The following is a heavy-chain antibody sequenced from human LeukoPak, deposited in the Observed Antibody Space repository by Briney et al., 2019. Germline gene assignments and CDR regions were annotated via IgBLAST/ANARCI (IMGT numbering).Heavy chain of an antibody. CDR2: IRSDGSDT. D-gene: IGHD3-22*01. CDR3: AKDTHDYYDSSGYFY. CDR1: GFTFSDTW. Sequence: GGSLRLSCAASGFTFSDTWMHWVRQAPGKGLVWVSRIRSDGSDTRYAESVKGRFTTSRDNAKNSLYLQMNSLRAEDTAVYYCAKDTHDYYDSSGYFYWGQGTLVTVSS. V-gene: IGHV3-74*01. J-gene: IGHJ4*02.